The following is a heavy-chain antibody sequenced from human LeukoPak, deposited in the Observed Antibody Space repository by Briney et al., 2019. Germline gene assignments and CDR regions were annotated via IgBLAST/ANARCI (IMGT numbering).Heavy chain of an antibody. J-gene: IGHJ4*02. Sequence: KPSETLSLTCAVYGGSFSGYYWSWIRQPPGKGLEWIGEINHSGSTNYNPSLKSRVTISVDTSKNQFSLKLSSVTAADTAVYYCARASGELFFDYWGQGTLVTVSS. CDR3: ARASGELFFDY. CDR1: GGSFSGYY. CDR2: INHSGST. D-gene: IGHD1-26*01. V-gene: IGHV4-34*01.